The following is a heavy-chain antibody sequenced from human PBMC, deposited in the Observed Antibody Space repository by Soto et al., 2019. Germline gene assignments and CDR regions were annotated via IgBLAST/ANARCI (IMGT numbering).Heavy chain of an antibody. CDR2: IYPSDSDI. D-gene: IGHD3-22*01. J-gene: IGHJ4*02. V-gene: IGHV5-51*01. Sequence: GESLKISCKGSGYTFTSYWIGWVRQMPGEGLEWMGVIYPSDSDIRYSPSFQGKVTISADKSITTAYLQWSSLKAADTAIYYCASQDYDKSVYYFDYWGRGTLVTVSS. CDR3: ASQDYDKSVYYFDY. CDR1: GYTFTSYW.